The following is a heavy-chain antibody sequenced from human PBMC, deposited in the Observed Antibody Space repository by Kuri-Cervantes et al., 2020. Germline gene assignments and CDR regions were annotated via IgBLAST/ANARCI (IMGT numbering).Heavy chain of an antibody. CDR2: ISPNSGGT. CDR1: GYTFTDYY. V-gene: IGHV1-2*02. CDR3: ARASEWWIQWGDY. D-gene: IGHD5-12*01. Sequence: ASVKVSCKASGYTFTDYYMHWVRQAPGQGLEWMGWISPNSGGTNYAQKFQGRVTMTRDTSISTAYMELSRLRSDDTAVYYCARASEWWIQWGDYWGQGTLVTVSS. J-gene: IGHJ4*02.